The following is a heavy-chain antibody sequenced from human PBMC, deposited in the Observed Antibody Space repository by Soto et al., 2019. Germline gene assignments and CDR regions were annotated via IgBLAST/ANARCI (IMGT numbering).Heavy chain of an antibody. J-gene: IGHJ6*03. D-gene: IGHD1-1*01. CDR1: GYTFTGYY. CDR2: IDPNSGGT. V-gene: IGHV1-2*04. CDR3: ARTLPLEPTRGYSMDV. Sequence: ASVKVSCKASGYTFTGYYMHWVRHAPGQGLEWMGWIDPNSGGTNYAQKFQGWVTMTRDTSISTAYMELSRLRSDDTAVYYCARTLPLEPTRGYSMDVWGKGTTVTVSS.